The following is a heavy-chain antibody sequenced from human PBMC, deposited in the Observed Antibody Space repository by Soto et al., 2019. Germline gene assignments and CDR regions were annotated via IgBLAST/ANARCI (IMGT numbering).Heavy chain of an antibody. CDR1: GFKFDDYA. V-gene: IGHV3-9*01. CDR2: INWNGAYS. Sequence: EVQLVESGGNLARPGESLRLSCAASGFKFDDYAFHWVRQAPGKGPEWVSGINWNGAYSGYADSVKGRFTISRDNAGNSVYLQMDTLRPEDTALYYCARVHSSGWYVEPYDAWGQATMVTVSS. D-gene: IGHD6-19*01. J-gene: IGHJ3*01. CDR3: ARVHSSGWYVEPYDA.